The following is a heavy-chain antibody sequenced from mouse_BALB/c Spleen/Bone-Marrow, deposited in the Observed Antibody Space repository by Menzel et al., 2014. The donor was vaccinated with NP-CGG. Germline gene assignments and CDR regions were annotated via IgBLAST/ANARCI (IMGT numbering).Heavy chain of an antibody. V-gene: IGHV4-1*02. CDR2: INPESSTI. CDR3: ARLHYYGYFAY. J-gene: IGHJ3*01. CDR1: GFDFSRTW. D-gene: IGHD1-2*01. Sequence: DVMLVESGGGLVQPGGSLKLSCAASGFDFSRTWMSWVRQAPGKGLEWIGEINPESSTINYTPSLKDKFIISRDNAKNTLYLQMSKVRSEDTALYYCARLHYYGYFAYGGQGTLVTVSA.